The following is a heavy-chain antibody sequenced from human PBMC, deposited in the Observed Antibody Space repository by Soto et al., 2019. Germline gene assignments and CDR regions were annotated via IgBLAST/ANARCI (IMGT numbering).Heavy chain of an antibody. Sequence: HPGGSLRLSCAASGFIFSDFGMSWVRQAPGKGLEWVAVTSFDGSHEYYAVSAKGRFTISRDNSKNMLLLQMDNVRAEDTAVYYCAKSPSKARDYEVLAGYSGYFDSWGLGTLVTVSS. CDR3: AKSPSKARDYEVLAGYSGYFDS. V-gene: IGHV3-30*18. D-gene: IGHD3-9*01. CDR1: GFIFSDFG. CDR2: TSFDGSHE. J-gene: IGHJ4*02.